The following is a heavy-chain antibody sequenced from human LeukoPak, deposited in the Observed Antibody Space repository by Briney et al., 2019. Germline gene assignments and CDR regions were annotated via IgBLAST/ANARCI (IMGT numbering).Heavy chain of an antibody. CDR1: GFTFSTYG. J-gene: IGHJ6*03. CDR2: IFYDGTNK. CDR3: AKAGYCPSSISTCYTGTYYYYYMDV. Sequence: GRSLRLSCAASGFTFSTYGLHWVRQAPGKGLEWVATIFYDGTNKYYADSVEGRFTVSRDNSKNTLYLQMNSLRAEDTAVYYCAKAGYCPSSISTCYTGTYYYYYMDVWGKGTTVTVSS. V-gene: IGHV3-33*06. D-gene: IGHD2-2*02.